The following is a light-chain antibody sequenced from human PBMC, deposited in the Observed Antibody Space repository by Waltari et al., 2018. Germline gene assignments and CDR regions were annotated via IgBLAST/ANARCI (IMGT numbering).Light chain of an antibody. V-gene: IGLV1-47*01. CDR3: AAWDDNLSGWV. CDR1: SSNIGSTD. J-gene: IGLJ3*02. CDR2: RNN. Sequence: QSVLTQPPSASGTPGQRVTISCSGSSSNIGSTDVYWYQQLPGTAPKRLIYRNNQRPSGVPDRFSGSKSGTSASLAISGLRSEDEADYYCAAWDDNLSGWVFGGGTKLTVL.